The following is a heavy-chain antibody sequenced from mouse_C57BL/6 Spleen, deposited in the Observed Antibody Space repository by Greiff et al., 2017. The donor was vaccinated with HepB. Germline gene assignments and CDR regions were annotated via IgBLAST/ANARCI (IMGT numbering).Heavy chain of an antibody. CDR1: GFNINDYY. CDR2: IDPENGDT. V-gene: IGHV14-4*01. J-gene: IGHJ3*01. CDR3: TRTGSAY. D-gene: IGHD4-1*01. Sequence: EVQLQQSGAELVRPGASVKLSCTASGFNINDYYMHWVKQRPEQGLEWIGWIDPENGDTEYASKFKGKATITADTSSNTSDLQLSILTSEDTAVYYCTRTGSAYWGQGTLVTVSA.